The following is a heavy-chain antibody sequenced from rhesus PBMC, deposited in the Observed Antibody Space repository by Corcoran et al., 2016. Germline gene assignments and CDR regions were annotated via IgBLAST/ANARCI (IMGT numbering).Heavy chain of an antibody. J-gene: IGHJ4*01. V-gene: IGHV3-14*01. CDR2: INSAGRST. Sequence: EVQLVESGGGLAKPGGSLRLSCAASGFTFSSYWMHWVRPAPGKGLAGFSAINSAGRSTYYADSVKGRFTIARENAKNTLYLQMDSLRAEDTAVYYCARVGNTVLEVVANWADYWGQGVLVTVSS. CDR3: ARVGNTVLEVVANWADY. D-gene: IGHD2-21*01. CDR1: GFTFSSYW.